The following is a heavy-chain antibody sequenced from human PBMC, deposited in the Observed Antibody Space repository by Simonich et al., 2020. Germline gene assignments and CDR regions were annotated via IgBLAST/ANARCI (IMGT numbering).Heavy chain of an antibody. D-gene: IGHD3-10*01. J-gene: IGHJ6*02. CDR1: GYTFTGYY. V-gene: IGHV1-2*06. CDR2: INPNSGGT. Sequence: GAEVKKPGASVKVSCKASGYTFTGYYMHWVRQAPGQGLEWMGRINPNSGGTNYAQKFQGRVTMTRDTSISTAYMELSRLRSDDTAVYYCARVTGIYYYYGMDVWGQGTTVTVSS. CDR3: ARVTGIYYYYGMDV.